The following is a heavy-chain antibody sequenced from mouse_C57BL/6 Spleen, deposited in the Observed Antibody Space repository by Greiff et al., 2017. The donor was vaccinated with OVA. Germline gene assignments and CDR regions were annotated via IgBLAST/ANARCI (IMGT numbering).Heavy chain of an antibody. D-gene: IGHD3-2*01. Sequence: VKLQQSDAELVKPGASVKISCKASGYTFTDHTIHWMKQRPEQGLEWIGYIYPGDGSTKYNEKFKGKATLTADKSSSTAYMQLNSLTSEDSAVYFCAKTARAFYYMDYWGQGTTLTVSS. J-gene: IGHJ2*01. CDR1: GYTFTDHT. CDR3: AKTARAFYYMDY. V-gene: IGHV1-78*01. CDR2: IYPGDGST.